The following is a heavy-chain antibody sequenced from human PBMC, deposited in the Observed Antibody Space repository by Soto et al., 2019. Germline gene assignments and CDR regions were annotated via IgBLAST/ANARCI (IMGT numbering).Heavy chain of an antibody. CDR1: GGSISSYY. Sequence: PSETLSLTCTVSGGSISSYYWSWIRQPPGKGLEWIGYIYYSGSTNYNPSLKSRVTISVDTSKNQFSLKLSSVTAADTAVYYCARVTVTTLVIDYWGQGTLVTVS. J-gene: IGHJ4*02. CDR3: ARVTVTTLVIDY. CDR2: IYYSGST. V-gene: IGHV4-59*01. D-gene: IGHD4-17*01.